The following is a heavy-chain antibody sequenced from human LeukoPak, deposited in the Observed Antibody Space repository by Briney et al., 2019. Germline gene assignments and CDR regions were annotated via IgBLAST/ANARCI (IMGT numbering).Heavy chain of an antibody. J-gene: IGHJ4*02. Sequence: GGSLRLSCAASGFTFSNYATHWVRQAPGKGLEWVSTIDGPTFRTHYADSVMGRFTISRDNSKNTLYLQMNSLRAEDAAVYFCTTWVGAHFDFWGQGTLVTVSS. D-gene: IGHD1-26*01. V-gene: IGHV3-23*01. CDR1: GFTFSNYA. CDR3: TTWVGAHFDF. CDR2: IDGPTFRT.